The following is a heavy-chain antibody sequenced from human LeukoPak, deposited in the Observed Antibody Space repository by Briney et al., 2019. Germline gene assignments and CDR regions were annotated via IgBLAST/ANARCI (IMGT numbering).Heavy chain of an antibody. Sequence: GGSLRLSCAASGFTFSNYGMHWVRQAPGKGLEWVAVISYDGSNKYYADSVKGRFPISRDNSKNTLYLQMNSLRAEDTAVYYYAKDRGYSSGWYEAWIFDNWGQGTLVTVSS. V-gene: IGHV3-30*18. CDR2: ISYDGSNK. CDR3: AKDRGYSSGWYEAWIFDN. D-gene: IGHD6-19*01. J-gene: IGHJ4*02. CDR1: GFTFSNYG.